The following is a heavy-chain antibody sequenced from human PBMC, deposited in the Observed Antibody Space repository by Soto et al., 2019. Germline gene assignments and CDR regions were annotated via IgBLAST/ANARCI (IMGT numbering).Heavy chain of an antibody. CDR2: MNPNSGNT. Sequence: QVQLVQSGAEVKKPGASVKVSCKASGYTFTSYDINWVRQATGQGLEWMGWMNPNSGNTGYAQKFQGRVTMTRNTSISTVYMELSSLRSEDTAVYYCARSVGLYFDWSIYYYYYYGMDVWGQGTTVTVSS. CDR3: ARSVGLYFDWSIYYYYYYGMDV. J-gene: IGHJ6*02. V-gene: IGHV1-8*01. CDR1: GYTFTSYD. D-gene: IGHD3-9*01.